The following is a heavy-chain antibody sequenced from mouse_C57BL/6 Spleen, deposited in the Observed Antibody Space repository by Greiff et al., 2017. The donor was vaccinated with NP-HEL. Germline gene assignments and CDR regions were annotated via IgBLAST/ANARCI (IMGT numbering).Heavy chain of an antibody. CDR1: GYTFTSYG. D-gene: IGHD2-4*01. CDR2: IYPRSGNT. Sequence: QVQLQQSGAELARPGASVKLSCKASGYTFTSYGISWVKQRTGQGLEWIGEIYPRSGNTYYNEKFKGKATLTADKSSSTAYMELRSLTSEDSAVYFCARNYDYDDIYYFDYWGQGTTLTVSS. V-gene: IGHV1-81*01. CDR3: ARNYDYDDIYYFDY. J-gene: IGHJ2*01.